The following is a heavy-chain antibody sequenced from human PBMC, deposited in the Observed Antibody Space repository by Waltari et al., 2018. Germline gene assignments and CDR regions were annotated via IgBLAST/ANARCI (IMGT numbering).Heavy chain of an antibody. CDR1: GYSISRGYY. CDR3: ARRWVGAKEGTFDY. Sequence: QVQLQESGPGLVKPSETLSLTCAVSGYSISRGYYWGWIRQPPGKGLEWIGSIYHSGSTYYNPSLKSRVTISVDTSKNQFSLKLSSVTAADTAVYYCARRWVGAKEGTFDYWGQGTLVTVSS. J-gene: IGHJ4*02. V-gene: IGHV4-38-2*01. D-gene: IGHD1-26*01. CDR2: IYHSGST.